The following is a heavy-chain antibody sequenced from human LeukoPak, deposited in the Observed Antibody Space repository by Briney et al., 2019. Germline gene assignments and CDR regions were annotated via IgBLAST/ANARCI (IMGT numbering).Heavy chain of an antibody. CDR2: MYYSGST. D-gene: IGHD3-16*01. CDR3: ARERANDNRLWN. J-gene: IGHJ4*02. V-gene: IGHV4-39*02. Sequence: SETLSLTCTVSGGYISSWHYYWGWIRQPPGKGLEWIGSMYYSGSTYYNPSLKSRATISVDTSKTQFSLNLRSVTAADTAVYCCARERANDNRLWNWGQGTLVTVSS. CDR1: GGYISSWHYY.